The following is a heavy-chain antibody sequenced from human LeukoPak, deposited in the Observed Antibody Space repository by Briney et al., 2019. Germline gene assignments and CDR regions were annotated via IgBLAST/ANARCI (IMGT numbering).Heavy chain of an antibody. CDR1: GFTYRFYA. CDR2: ISGSGGST. CDR3: AKDHNSSGYYIDY. V-gene: IGHV3-23*01. J-gene: IGHJ4*02. D-gene: IGHD3-22*01. Sequence: GGSLRLSCSASGFTYRFYAMRWLRQAPGKGLEWVSAISGSGGSTYYADSVKGRFTISRDNCKNTLYLQMNSNSAEDKDAYYCAKDHNSSGYYIDYWGQGTLVTVSS.